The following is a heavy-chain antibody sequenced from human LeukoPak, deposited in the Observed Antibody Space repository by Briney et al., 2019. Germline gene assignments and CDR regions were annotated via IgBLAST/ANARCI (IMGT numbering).Heavy chain of an antibody. CDR3: AREVLITMVRGAFDI. J-gene: IGHJ3*02. CDR2: ISSSSSYI. D-gene: IGHD3-10*01. Sequence: GGSLRLSCAASGFTFSSYSMNWVRQAPGKGLEWVSSISSSSSYIYYADSVKGRFTISRDNAKNSLYLQMNSLRAEDTAVYYCAREVLITMVRGAFDIWGQGTMVTVSS. CDR1: GFTFSSYS. V-gene: IGHV3-21*01.